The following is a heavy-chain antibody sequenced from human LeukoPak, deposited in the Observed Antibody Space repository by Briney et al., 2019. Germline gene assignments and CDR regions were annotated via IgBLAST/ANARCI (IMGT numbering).Heavy chain of an antibody. Sequence: PSETLSLTCAVSGGSISSGGYSWSWIRQPPGKGLEWIGYIYHSGSTYYNPSLKSRVTISVDRSKNQFSLKLSSVTAADTAVYYCARGYGEYSGYDYVYYFDYWGQGTLVTVSS. CDR1: GGSISSGGYS. D-gene: IGHD5-12*01. CDR2: IYHSGST. V-gene: IGHV4-30-2*01. CDR3: ARGYGEYSGYDYVYYFDY. J-gene: IGHJ4*02.